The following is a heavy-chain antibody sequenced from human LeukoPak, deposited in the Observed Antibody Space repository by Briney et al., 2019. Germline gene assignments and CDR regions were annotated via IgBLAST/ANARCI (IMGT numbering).Heavy chain of an antibody. V-gene: IGHV3-74*01. CDR2: INSDGSST. CDR3: AKCGDYYYYGMDV. J-gene: IGHJ6*02. CDR1: GFTFSSYW. Sequence: GGSLRLSCAASGFTFSSYWMHWVRQAPGKGLVWVSRINSDGSSTSYADSVKGRFTISRDNAKNTLYLQMNSLRAEDTAVYYCAKCGDYYYYGMDVWGQGTTVTVSS. D-gene: IGHD4-17*01.